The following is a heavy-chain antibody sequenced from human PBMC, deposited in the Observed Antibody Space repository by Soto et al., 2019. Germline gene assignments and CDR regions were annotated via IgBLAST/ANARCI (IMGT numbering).Heavy chain of an antibody. J-gene: IGHJ4*02. CDR2: IIPVFQTA. Sequence: QEQLVQSGAEVKKPGSSVKVSCTASGGLFSSYPISWVRQVPGQGLEWMGGIIPVFQTAYYTQRFQGRVTITADESTNTAYMELSSLRSDDTAIYYCARGGSGDTLFNEFWGQGTLVTVSS. CDR3: ARGGSGDTLFNEF. V-gene: IGHV1-69*01. CDR1: GGLFSSYP. D-gene: IGHD2-15*01.